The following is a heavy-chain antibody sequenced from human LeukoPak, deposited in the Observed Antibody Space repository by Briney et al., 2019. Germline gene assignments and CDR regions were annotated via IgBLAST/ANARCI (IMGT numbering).Heavy chain of an antibody. V-gene: IGHV3-23*01. CDR2: ISPSGDAT. J-gene: IGHJ4*02. CDR1: GFTLRISS. D-gene: IGHD2/OR15-2a*01. CDR3: AKGESKDYLNYFDYLNYFDH. Sequence: GGSLRLSCAASGFTLRISSMSWARQAPGKGLEWVSTISPSGDATHYADSVQGRFTISRDNSKNTLSLQMNSLRAEDTAIYYCAKGESKDYLNYFDYLNYFDHWGQGALVTVSS.